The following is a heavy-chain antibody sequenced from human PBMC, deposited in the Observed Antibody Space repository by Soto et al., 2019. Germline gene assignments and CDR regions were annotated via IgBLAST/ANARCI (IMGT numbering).Heavy chain of an antibody. D-gene: IGHD3-3*01. CDR1: GYSFTSYW. CDR3: ARHYGSIFGVVIKKRSYYYMDV. J-gene: IGHJ6*03. CDR2: IYPGDSDT. Sequence: GGSLRLSCKGSGYSFTSYWIGWVRQMPGKGLEWMGIIYPGDSDTRYSPSFQGQVTISADKSISTAYLQWSSLKASDTAMYYCARHYGSIFGVVIKKRSYYYMDVWGKGTTVTVSS. V-gene: IGHV5-51*01.